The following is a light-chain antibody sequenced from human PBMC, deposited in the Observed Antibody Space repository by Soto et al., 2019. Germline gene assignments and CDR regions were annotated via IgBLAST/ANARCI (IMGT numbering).Light chain of an antibody. CDR2: ASS. CDR1: QAISSW. J-gene: IGKJ4*02. V-gene: IGKV1-12*01. Sequence: DIQMTQSPSSVSASVVDRVTITCRARQAISSWLAWYQQKPGRAPRLLIYASSSLQRGVPSRFSGSGSGTDFTLTISCLQPEEFATYYGQEANGFTFGGGTNVEIK. CDR3: QEANGFT.